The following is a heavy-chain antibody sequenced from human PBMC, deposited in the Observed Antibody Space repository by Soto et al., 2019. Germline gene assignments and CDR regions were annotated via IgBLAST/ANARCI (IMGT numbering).Heavy chain of an antibody. CDR2: ISPYNGNA. CDR1: GYTFSSYA. Sequence: ASVKVSCKASGYTFSSYAISWVRQAPGQGLEWMGWISPYNGNAHYAQNLQGRVTMTTDTSTTTAYMELRSLKSDDTAIYYCARGTTVTTTPSYYGMDVWGQGTTVTVSS. V-gene: IGHV1-18*01. J-gene: IGHJ6*02. D-gene: IGHD4-4*01. CDR3: ARGTTVTTTPSYYGMDV.